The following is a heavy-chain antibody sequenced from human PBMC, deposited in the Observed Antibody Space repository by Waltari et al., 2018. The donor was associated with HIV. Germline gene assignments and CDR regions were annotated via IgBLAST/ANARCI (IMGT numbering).Heavy chain of an antibody. Sequence: QVQLVESGGGVVQPGRSLGLSCAASGFTFSRYAMHWVRQAPGKGLEWVEVIWYDGSNTYYADSVKGRFTISRDNSKNTLYLQMSSLRAEDTAMYYCAKNPLSGEGYFDYWGQGTLVTVSS. J-gene: IGHJ4*02. CDR1: GFTFSRYA. CDR2: IWYDGSNT. CDR3: AKNPLSGEGYFDY. V-gene: IGHV3-30*18. D-gene: IGHD2-15*01.